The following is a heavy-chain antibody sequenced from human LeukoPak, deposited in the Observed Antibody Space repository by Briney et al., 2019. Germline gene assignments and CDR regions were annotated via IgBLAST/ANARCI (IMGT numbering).Heavy chain of an antibody. J-gene: IGHJ4*02. D-gene: IGHD5-18*01. CDR1: GFTFSGSA. Sequence: GGSLRLSCAASGFTFSGSAMHCVRQASGKGLEWVGRIRSKANSYATAYAASVKGRFTISRDDSKNTAYLQMNSLTTEDTAVYYCTRRTRGYSYGPPYFDYWGQGTLVTVSS. V-gene: IGHV3-73*01. CDR3: TRRTRGYSYGPPYFDY. CDR2: IRSKANSYAT.